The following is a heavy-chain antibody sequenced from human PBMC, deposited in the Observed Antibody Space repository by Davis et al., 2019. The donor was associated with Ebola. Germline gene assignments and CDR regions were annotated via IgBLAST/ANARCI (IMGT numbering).Heavy chain of an antibody. D-gene: IGHD6-6*01. Sequence: AASVQVSCKASGYTFTSYGISWVRQAPGQGLEWMGWINPNSGGTNYAQKFQGWVTMTRDTSISTAYMELSSLRSEDTAVYYCARVRKYSSSSGSFDYWGQGTLVTVSS. CDR2: INPNSGGT. J-gene: IGHJ4*02. CDR3: ARVRKYSSSSGSFDY. CDR1: GYTFTSYG. V-gene: IGHV1-2*04.